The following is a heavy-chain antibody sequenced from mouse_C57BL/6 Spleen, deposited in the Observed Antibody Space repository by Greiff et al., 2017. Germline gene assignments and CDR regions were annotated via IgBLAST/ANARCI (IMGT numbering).Heavy chain of an antibody. J-gene: IGHJ1*03. D-gene: IGHD1-1*01. CDR2: INPSSGYT. CDR3: ARSPYYYGSSYVDWYFDV. Sequence: QVQLQQSGAELAKPGASVKLSCKASGYTFTSYWMHWVNQRPGQGLEWIGYINPSSGYTKYNQKFKDKATLTADKSSSTAYMQLSSLTYEDSAVYYCARSPYYYGSSYVDWYFDVWGTGTTVTVSS. V-gene: IGHV1-7*01. CDR1: GYTFTSYW.